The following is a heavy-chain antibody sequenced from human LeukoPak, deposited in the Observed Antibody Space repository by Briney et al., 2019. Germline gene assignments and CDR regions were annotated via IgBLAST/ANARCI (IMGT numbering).Heavy chain of an antibody. V-gene: IGHV1-18*01. CDR2: ISAYNSNT. D-gene: IGHD2-2*02. CDR1: GYTFTSYG. CDR3: ARDGCSSTSCYIQNWFDP. Sequence: ASVKVSCKASGYTFTSYGISWVRQAPGQGLEWMGWISAYNSNTNYAQKLQGRVTMTTDTSTSTAYMELRSLRSDDTAVYYCARDGCSSTSCYIQNWFDPWGQGTLVTVSS. J-gene: IGHJ5*02.